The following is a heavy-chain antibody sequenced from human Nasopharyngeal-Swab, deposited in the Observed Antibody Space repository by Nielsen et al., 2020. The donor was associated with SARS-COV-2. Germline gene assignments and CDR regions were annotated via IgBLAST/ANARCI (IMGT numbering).Heavy chain of an antibody. Sequence: GGSLRLSCAASGLTFSGYSLHWVRQASGKGLEWVGRIRSKANSYATAYAASVKGRFTISRDDSKNTAYLQMNSLKTEDTDVYYCTRLDVAAAGTPDHYWGQGTLVTVSS. J-gene: IGHJ4*02. CDR2: IRSKANSYAT. CDR3: TRLDVAAAGTPDHY. CDR1: GLTFSGYS. D-gene: IGHD6-13*01. V-gene: IGHV3-73*01.